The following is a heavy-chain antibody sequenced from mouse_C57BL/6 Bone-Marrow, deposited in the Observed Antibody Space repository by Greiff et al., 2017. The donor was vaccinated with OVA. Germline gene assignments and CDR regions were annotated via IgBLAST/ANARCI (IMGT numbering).Heavy chain of an antibody. CDR3: ASPYGYDY. J-gene: IGHJ2*01. D-gene: IGHD2-2*01. CDR2: IFPGSGST. Sequence: VKLMESGPELVKPGASVKISCKASGYTFTDYYINWVKQRPGQGLEWIGWIFPGSGSTYYNEKFKGKATLTVDKSSSTAYMLLSSLTSEDSAVYFCASPYGYDYWGQGTTLTVSA. V-gene: IGHV1-75*01. CDR1: GYTFTDYY.